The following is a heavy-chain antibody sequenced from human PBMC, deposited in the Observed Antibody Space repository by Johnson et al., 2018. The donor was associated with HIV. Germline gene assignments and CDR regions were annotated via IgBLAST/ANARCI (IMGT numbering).Heavy chain of an antibody. CDR1: GFTFSSYA. Sequence: QVQLVESGGGVVQPGRSLRLSCAASGFTFSSYAMHWVRQAPGKGLEWVAVISYDGSNKFYADSVKGRFTISRDNSKNTLYLQMNSLRHEDTAVYYCARSCRDGYTCNAFDIWGQGTMVTVSS. D-gene: IGHD5-24*01. J-gene: IGHJ3*02. CDR3: ARSCRDGYTCNAFDI. CDR2: ISYDGSNK. V-gene: IGHV3-30*04.